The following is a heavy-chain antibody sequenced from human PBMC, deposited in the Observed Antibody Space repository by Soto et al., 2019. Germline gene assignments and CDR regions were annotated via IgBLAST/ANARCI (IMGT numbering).Heavy chain of an antibody. Sequence: EVQLVESGGGLVQPGGSPGLSCTASGFTFSNYWMYWVRQAPGKGLVWVSRISGDGSSTYYADSVEGRFTISRDNAKNTLYLQMNSLRVEDTAVYYCARGSNGWSGIDYWGQGILVTVS. CDR1: GFTFSNYW. V-gene: IGHV3-74*01. CDR3: ARGSNGWSGIDY. CDR2: ISGDGSST. J-gene: IGHJ4*02. D-gene: IGHD6-19*01.